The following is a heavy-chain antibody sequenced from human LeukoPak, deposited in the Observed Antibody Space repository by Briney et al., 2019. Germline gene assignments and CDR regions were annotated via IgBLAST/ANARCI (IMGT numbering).Heavy chain of an antibody. CDR1: GFTFSNYW. J-gene: IGHJ4*02. V-gene: IGHV3-74*01. CDR2: INSDGSST. Sequence: GGSLRLSCAASGFTFSNYWMHWVRQAPGKGLVWVSRINSDGSSTSYADSVKGRFTISRDNAKNTLYLQMNSLRAEDTAVYYCARGIVGATDFDYWGQGTLVTVSS. CDR3: ARGIVGATDFDY. D-gene: IGHD1-26*01.